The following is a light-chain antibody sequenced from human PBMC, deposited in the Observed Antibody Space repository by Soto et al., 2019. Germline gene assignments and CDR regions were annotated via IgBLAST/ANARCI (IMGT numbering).Light chain of an antibody. CDR3: QKYNSAPWT. Sequence: EIVLTQSPATLSVSPGERATLSCRASQSVSSNLAWYQQKPGQAPRLLIYGASTRATGIPARFSGSGSGTEFTLTISSLQSGDFATYYCQKYNSAPWTFGQGTKVEIK. CDR2: GAS. V-gene: IGKV3-15*01. CDR1: QSVSSN. J-gene: IGKJ1*01.